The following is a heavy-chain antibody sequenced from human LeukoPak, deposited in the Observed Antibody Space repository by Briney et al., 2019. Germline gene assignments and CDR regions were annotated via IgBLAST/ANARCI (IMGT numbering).Heavy chain of an antibody. V-gene: IGHV1-46*01. Sequence: GASVKVSCKASGYTFTNFYIHWVRQAPGQGLEWMGIIHPSGGTTSYAQKFQGRVTLTRDTSTSTVYMELSSLRSEDTAVYYCARDKDGGKKYYYYYMDVWGKGTTVTVSS. D-gene: IGHD4-23*01. CDR1: GYTFTNFY. J-gene: IGHJ6*03. CDR3: ARDKDGGKKYYYYYMDV. CDR2: IHPSGGTT.